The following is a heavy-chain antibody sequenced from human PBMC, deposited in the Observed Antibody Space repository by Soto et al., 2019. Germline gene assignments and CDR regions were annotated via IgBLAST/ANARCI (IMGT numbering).Heavy chain of an antibody. CDR2: ISYDGSNK. V-gene: IGHV3-30*18. J-gene: IGHJ6*03. D-gene: IGHD3-10*01. CDR3: AKAPYGSGSYLALYYMDV. Sequence: GGSLRLSCAASGFNFSSYGMHWVRQAPGKGLEWVAVISYDGSNKYYADSVKGRFTISRDNSKNTLYLQMNSLRAEDTAVYYCAKAPYGSGSYLALYYMDVWGKGTTVTVSS. CDR1: GFNFSSYG.